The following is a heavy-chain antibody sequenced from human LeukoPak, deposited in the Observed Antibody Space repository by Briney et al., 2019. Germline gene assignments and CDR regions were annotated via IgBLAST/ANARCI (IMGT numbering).Heavy chain of an antibody. V-gene: IGHV1-69*06. Sequence: GASVKVSCKASGGTFSSYAISWVRQAPGQGLEWMGGIIPIFGTANYAQKFQGRVTITADKSTSTAYMELSSLRSEDTAVYYCARGSITMVRGNRFNYYYYMDVWGKGTTVTVSS. J-gene: IGHJ6*03. CDR1: GGTFSSYA. CDR2: IIPIFGTA. D-gene: IGHD3-10*01. CDR3: ARGSITMVRGNRFNYYYYMDV.